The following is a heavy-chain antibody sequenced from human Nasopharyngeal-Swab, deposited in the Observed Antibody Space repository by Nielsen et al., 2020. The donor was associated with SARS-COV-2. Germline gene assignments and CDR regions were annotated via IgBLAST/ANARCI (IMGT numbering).Heavy chain of an antibody. CDR1: GFTFSSYS. CDR3: ARERTDCSGGSCYSYGMDV. Sequence: GESLKISCAASGFTFSSYSMNWVRQAPGKGLEWVSSISSSSSYIYYADSVKGRSTISRDNAKNSLYLQMNSLRAEDTAVYYCARERTDCSGGSCYSYGMDVWGQGTTVTVSS. V-gene: IGHV3-21*01. J-gene: IGHJ6*02. CDR2: ISSSSSYI. D-gene: IGHD2-15*01.